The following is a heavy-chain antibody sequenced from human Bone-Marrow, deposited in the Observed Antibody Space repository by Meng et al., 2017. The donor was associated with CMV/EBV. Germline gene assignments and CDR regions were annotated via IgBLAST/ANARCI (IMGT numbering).Heavy chain of an antibody. D-gene: IGHD2-2*01. J-gene: IGHJ4*02. CDR1: GGSISSSSYY. V-gene: IGHV4-39*07. CDR2: IYYSGRT. CDR3: ARGEGYCTTTRCHLAPLDY. Sequence: SETLSLTCTVSGGSISSSSYYWGWIRQPPGKGLEWIGSIYYSGRTYYNPSLKSRVTILVDTSKNQVSLKLSSVTAADTAVYYCARGEGYCTTTRCHLAPLDYWGQGTLVTVSS.